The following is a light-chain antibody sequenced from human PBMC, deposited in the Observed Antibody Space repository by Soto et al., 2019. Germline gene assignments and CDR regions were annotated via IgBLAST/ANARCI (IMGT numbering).Light chain of an antibody. CDR3: SSYTSSSTRVV. J-gene: IGLJ2*01. Sequence: QSVLTQPASVSGSPGQSITISCTGTSSDVGGYNYVSWNQQHPGKAPKLMIYDVSNRPSGVSNRFSGSKSGNTASLTISGLQAEDEADYYCSSYTSSSTRVVFGGGTKLTVL. V-gene: IGLV2-14*01. CDR1: SSDVGGYNY. CDR2: DVS.